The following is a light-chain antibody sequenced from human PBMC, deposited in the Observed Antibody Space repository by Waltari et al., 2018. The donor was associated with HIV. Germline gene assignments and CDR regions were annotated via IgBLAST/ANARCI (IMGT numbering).Light chain of an antibody. Sequence: EIVLTHSPPTLSLSPGDRVTVSRRASQSVSSGFLAWYQQKRCQAPRLLIYGASTRAKGIPDRFSGGGSGTDFTLTISSLDPEDFAVYYCHQYGSATYTFGQGTKLDIK. CDR2: GAS. J-gene: IGKJ2*01. V-gene: IGKV3-20*01. CDR1: QSVSSGF. CDR3: HQYGSATYT.